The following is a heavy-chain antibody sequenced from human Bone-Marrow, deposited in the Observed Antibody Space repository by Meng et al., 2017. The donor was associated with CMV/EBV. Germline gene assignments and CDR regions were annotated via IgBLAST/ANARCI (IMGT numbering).Heavy chain of an antibody. V-gene: IGHV3-53*01. CDR1: GFTVSSNY. D-gene: IGHD1-26*01. Sequence: GESLKISCAASGFTVSSNYMSWVRQAPGKGLEWVSVIYSGGSTYYADSVKGRFTISRDNSKNTLYLQMNSLRAEDTAVYYCAREVGATRFDYWGQGTLVTVSS. CDR3: AREVGATRFDY. CDR2: IYSGGST. J-gene: IGHJ4*02.